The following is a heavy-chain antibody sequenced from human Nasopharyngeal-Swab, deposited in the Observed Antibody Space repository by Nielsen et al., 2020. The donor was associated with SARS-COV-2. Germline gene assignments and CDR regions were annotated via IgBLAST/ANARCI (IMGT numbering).Heavy chain of an antibody. CDR3: ARAPAQGSGWYYFDY. Sequence: SETLSLTCTVSGGSISSGSYYWRWLRQPAGKGLEWIGRIYTSGSTNYNPSLKSRVTISVDTSKNQISLKLSSVTAADTAVYYCARAPAQGSGWYYFDYWGQGTLVTVSS. J-gene: IGHJ4*02. CDR1: GGSISSGSYY. V-gene: IGHV4-61*02. D-gene: IGHD6-19*01. CDR2: IYTSGST.